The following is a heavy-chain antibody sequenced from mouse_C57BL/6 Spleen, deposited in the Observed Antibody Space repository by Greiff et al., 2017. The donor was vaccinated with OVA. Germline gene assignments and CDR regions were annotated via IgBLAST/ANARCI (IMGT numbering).Heavy chain of an antibody. Sequence: EVKLVESGGGLVQPGGSLKLSCAASGFTFSDYYMYWVRQTPEKRLEWVAYISNGGGSTYYPDTVKGRFTISRDNAKNTLYLQMSRLKSEDTAMYYCARDAFAYWGKGTLVTVSA. CDR3: ARDAFAY. CDR1: GFTFSDYY. CDR2: ISNGGGST. V-gene: IGHV5-12*01. J-gene: IGHJ3*01.